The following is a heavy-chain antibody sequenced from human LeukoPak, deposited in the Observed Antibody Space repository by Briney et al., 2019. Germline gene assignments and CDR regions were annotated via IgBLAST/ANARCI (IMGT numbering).Heavy chain of an antibody. Sequence: SETLSLTCTVSGGSISSYYWSWIRQPAGKGLEWIGRIYTSGGTNYNPSLKSRVTMSVDTSKNQFSLKLSSVTAADTAVYYCARDPPVGNWFDPWGQGTLVTVSS. V-gene: IGHV4-4*07. CDR1: GGSISSYY. J-gene: IGHJ5*02. D-gene: IGHD4-23*01. CDR2: IYTSGGT. CDR3: ARDPPVGNWFDP.